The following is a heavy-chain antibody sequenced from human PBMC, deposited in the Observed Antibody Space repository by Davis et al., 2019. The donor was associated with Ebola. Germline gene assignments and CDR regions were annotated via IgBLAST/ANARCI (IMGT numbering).Heavy chain of an antibody. V-gene: IGHV5-10-1*01. Sequence: KVSCKGSGYYFTSYWISWVRQLPGKGLEWMGRIDPSDSYTNYSPSFQGHVTISADKSISTAYLQWSSLKASDTAMYYCARGTDGYNPGGYFDSWGQGTLVTVSS. CDR3: ARGTDGYNPGGYFDS. D-gene: IGHD5-24*01. CDR1: GYYFTSYW. J-gene: IGHJ4*02. CDR2: IDPSDSYT.